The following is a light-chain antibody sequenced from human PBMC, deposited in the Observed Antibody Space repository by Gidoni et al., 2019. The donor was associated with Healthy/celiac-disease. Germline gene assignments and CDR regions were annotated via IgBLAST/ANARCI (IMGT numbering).Light chain of an antibody. CDR3: QQYNNWPPYT. CDR1: QSVSSN. Sequence: EIVVKQSPATLSVSPGGRATLSCRASQSVSSNLAWYQQKPGQAPSLLIYGASTRATGIPARFSGSGSGTEFTLTISSLQSEDFAVYYCQQYNNWPPYTFGQGTKLEIK. CDR2: GAS. J-gene: IGKJ2*01. V-gene: IGKV3-15*01.